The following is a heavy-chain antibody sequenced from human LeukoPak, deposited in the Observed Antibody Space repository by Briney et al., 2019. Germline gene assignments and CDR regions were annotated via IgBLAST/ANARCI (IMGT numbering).Heavy chain of an antibody. D-gene: IGHD3-9*01. CDR1: GDTFSRYV. Sequence: ASVKVSCMASGDTFSRYVLSWVRQAPGQGLEWMGGIFTVFGTTHYAKDLQGRVTITAEKSTNTVYMDLTSLRSEDTAIYYCARAKVSGYPTYWYFDLWGRGTLVTVSS. J-gene: IGHJ2*01. V-gene: IGHV1-69*06. CDR2: IFTVFGTT. CDR3: ARAKVSGYPTYWYFDL.